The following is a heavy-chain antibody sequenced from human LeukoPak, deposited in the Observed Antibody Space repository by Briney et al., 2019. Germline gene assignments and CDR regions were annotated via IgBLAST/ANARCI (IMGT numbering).Heavy chain of an antibody. CDR1: GFAFSTYG. J-gene: IGHJ4*02. V-gene: IGHV3-30*18. Sequence: PGRSLGLSCAASGFAFSTYGMQWVRQAPGKGLEWVAVISYDGKVKHYTDSVKGRFTISRDNSRNTLYLQMNSLGTEDTALYYCAKEIHPRSSNGWPFDYWGQGTLVTVSS. CDR2: ISYDGKVK. D-gene: IGHD6-19*01. CDR3: AKEIHPRSSNGWPFDY.